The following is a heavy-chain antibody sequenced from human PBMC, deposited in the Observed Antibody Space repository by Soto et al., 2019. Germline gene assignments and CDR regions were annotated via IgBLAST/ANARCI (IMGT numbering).Heavy chain of an antibody. CDR2: IIPIFGTA. CDR1: GGTFSSYA. D-gene: IGHD6-13*01. Sequence: SSVKVSCKASGGTFSSYAISWVRQAPGQGLEWMGGIIPIFGTANYAQNLQGRGTITADKTTSTAYTELSSLRSEDTAVYYWACKAGRRWYLLPNNSYCYYGMDVWGQGTTVTVSS. V-gene: IGHV1-69*06. J-gene: IGHJ6*02. CDR3: ACKAGRRWYLLPNNSYCYYGMDV.